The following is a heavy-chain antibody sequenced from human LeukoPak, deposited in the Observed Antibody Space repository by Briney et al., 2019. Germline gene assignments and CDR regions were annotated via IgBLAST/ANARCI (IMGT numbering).Heavy chain of an antibody. Sequence: ASVKVSCKASGYTFTSHGINWVRQAPGQGLEWMGWISAYNGNTNYAQKLQGRVTMTTDTSTSTAYMELRSLRSDDTAVYYCARTTVTTVDWFDPWGQGTLVTVSS. CDR2: ISAYNGNT. V-gene: IGHV1-18*01. CDR3: ARTTVTTVDWFDP. CDR1: GYTFTSHG. D-gene: IGHD4-17*01. J-gene: IGHJ5*02.